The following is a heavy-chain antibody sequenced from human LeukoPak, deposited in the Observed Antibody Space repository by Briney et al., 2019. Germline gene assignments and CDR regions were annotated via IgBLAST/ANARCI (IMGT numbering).Heavy chain of an antibody. J-gene: IGHJ4*02. Sequence: SGPTLVKPIQTLTLTCTFSGFSLTTSGVGVGWIRQPPGKALEWLALIFWNDDEHYSPSLKSRLTITKDTSKNQVVLTMTNMDPEDTGTYYCARGIRAAADYWGQGTLVTVSS. V-gene: IGHV2-5*01. CDR3: ARGIRAAADY. CDR2: IFWNDDE. CDR1: GFSLTTSGVG. D-gene: IGHD2-2*01.